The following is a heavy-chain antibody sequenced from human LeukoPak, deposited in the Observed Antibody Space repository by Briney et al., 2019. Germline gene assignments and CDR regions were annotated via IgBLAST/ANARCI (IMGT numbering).Heavy chain of an antibody. V-gene: IGHV3-30*03. CDR2: ISYDGSNK. CDR1: GFTVSSYG. J-gene: IGHJ3*02. CDR3: AGHIFPDAFDI. Sequence: TGGSLRLSCAASGFTVSSYGMHWVRQAPGKGLEWVAVISYDGSNKYYADSVKGRFTISRDNSKNTLYLQMNSLRAEDTAVYYCAGHIFPDAFDIWGQGTMVTVSS. D-gene: IGHD3-9*01.